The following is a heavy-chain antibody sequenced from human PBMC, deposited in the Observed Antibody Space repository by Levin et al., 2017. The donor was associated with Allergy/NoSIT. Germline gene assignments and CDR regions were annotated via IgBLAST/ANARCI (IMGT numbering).Heavy chain of an antibody. J-gene: IGHJ3*02. D-gene: IGHD2-15*01. CDR2: IRTKTYGGTT. CDR1: GFTFGDYP. CDR3: SRACRISGDAFDI. Sequence: QAGGSLRLSCTASGFTFGDYPMSWFRQAPGKGLEFLSYIRTKTYGGTTEYAASVKGRFTISRDDSESIAYLQMNSLETEDTAVYYCSRACRISGDAFDIWGQGTMVTVSP. V-gene: IGHV3-49*03.